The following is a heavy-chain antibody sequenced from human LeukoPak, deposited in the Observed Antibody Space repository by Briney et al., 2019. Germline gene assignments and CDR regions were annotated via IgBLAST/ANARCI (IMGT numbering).Heavy chain of an antibody. Sequence: SLRLSCEVSGFSFEDYGMHWVRQPPGKGLEWVSSINDNGDKTDYADSVKGRFTVSRDNAKKSLYLQMNSLRPEDTALYYCAKHLRATNTYLFYGLDVWGPGTTVTVSS. J-gene: IGHJ6*02. V-gene: IGHV3-9*01. CDR2: INDNGDKT. D-gene: IGHD2-8*01. CDR3: AKHLRATNTYLFYGLDV. CDR1: GFSFEDYG.